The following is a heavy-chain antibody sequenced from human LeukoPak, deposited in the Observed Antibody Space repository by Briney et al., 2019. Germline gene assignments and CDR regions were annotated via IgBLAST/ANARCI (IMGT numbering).Heavy chain of an antibody. Sequence: GGSLRLSCAASGFTFDDYGMSWVGQAPGKGLEWVSGINWNGGSTGYADSVKGRFTISRDNAKNSLYLQMNSLRAEDTALYYCAREGAVAGNFYYFDYWGQGTLVTVSS. J-gene: IGHJ4*02. D-gene: IGHD6-19*01. CDR2: INWNGGST. V-gene: IGHV3-20*04. CDR1: GFTFDDYG. CDR3: AREGAVAGNFYYFDY.